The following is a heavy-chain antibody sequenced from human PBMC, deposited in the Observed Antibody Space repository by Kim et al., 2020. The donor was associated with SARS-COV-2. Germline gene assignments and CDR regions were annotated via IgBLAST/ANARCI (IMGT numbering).Heavy chain of an antibody. D-gene: IGHD3-3*01. J-gene: IGHJ4*01. Sequence: GGSLRLSCAASGFTFSTETMSWLRQAPGKGLEWVSAISSNSYHIHYADSVKGRFTISRDNAKNSLYLQRNSLRAEDTAVYSWSRVTSPSAFSGYYFDYWG. CDR1: GFTFSTET. V-gene: IGHV3-21*01. CDR3: SRVTSPSAFSGYYFDY. CDR2: ISSNSYHI.